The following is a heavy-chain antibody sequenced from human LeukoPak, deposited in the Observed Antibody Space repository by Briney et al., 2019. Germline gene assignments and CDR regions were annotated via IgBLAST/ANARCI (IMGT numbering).Heavy chain of an antibody. J-gene: IGHJ5*02. CDR2: INQNAGT. CDR1: GGSIRGYY. V-gene: IGHV4-34*01. CDR3: ARGRTRRSWLDP. Sequence: SETLSLTCAVSGGSIRGYYWSWVRQSPGKGLEWIGDINQNAGTDYNPSLKSRVTMSIDSSKNQISLNVTAATAADTAIYYCARGRTRRSWLDPWGQGTLVTVSS. D-gene: IGHD6-6*01.